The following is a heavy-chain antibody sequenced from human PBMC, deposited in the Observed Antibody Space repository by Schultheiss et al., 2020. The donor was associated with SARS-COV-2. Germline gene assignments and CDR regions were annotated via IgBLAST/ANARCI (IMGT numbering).Heavy chain of an antibody. J-gene: IGHJ4*02. CDR1: GGSFSGYY. CDR2: INHSGST. V-gene: IGHV4-34*09. CDR3: ARHEVGGLWRY. D-gene: IGHD1-26*01. Sequence: LRLSCAVYGGSFSGYYWSWIRQPPGKGLEWIGEINHSGSTNYNPSLKSRVTISVDTSKNQFSLKLSSVTAADTAVYYCARHEVGGLWRYWGQGTLVTVSS.